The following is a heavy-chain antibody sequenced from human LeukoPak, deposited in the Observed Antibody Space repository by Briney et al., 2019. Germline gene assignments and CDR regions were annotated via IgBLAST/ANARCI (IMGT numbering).Heavy chain of an antibody. V-gene: IGHV3-7*03. CDR1: GFTFSSYW. D-gene: IGHD6-13*01. CDR3: ARVVAGY. CDR2: IKQDGSEK. J-gene: IGHJ4*02. Sequence: GGSLRLSCAASGFTFSSYWMSWVRQAPGKGPEWVASIKQDGSEKYCADSVKGRFTISRDNAKDSLYLQMNSLRAEDTAVYYCARVVAGYWGQGTLVTVSS.